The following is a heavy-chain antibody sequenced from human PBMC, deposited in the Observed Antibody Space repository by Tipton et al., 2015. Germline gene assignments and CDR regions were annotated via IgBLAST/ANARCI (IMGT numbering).Heavy chain of an antibody. CDR2: IYYSGTT. V-gene: IGHV4-39*01. CDR3: ARGGETTSYYFDL. Sequence: TLSLTCTVSGGSISSSSYYWGWIRQPPGKGLEWIGTIYYSGTTYYNPSLKSRVTISVDTSKNQFSLKLSSVTAADTAAYYCARGGETTSYYFDLWGRGTLVTVSS. D-gene: IGHD4-17*01. CDR1: GGSISSSSYY. J-gene: IGHJ2*01.